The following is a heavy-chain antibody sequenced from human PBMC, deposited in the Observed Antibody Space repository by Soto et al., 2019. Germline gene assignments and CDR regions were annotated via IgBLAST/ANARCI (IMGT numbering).Heavy chain of an antibody. CDR3: ARDIAFDIAY. Sequence: QVHLLQSGAEVQKPGASVKVSCKTSGYTFNDFGITWVRQAPGLGLEWLGWIYSKAGKMNFAPKFQNRVIMTTDTSTSTACVELTSLRVDDSAIYFFARDIAFDIAYWGQGPLVNVS. J-gene: IGHJ4*02. D-gene: IGHD2-15*01. CDR1: GYTFNDFG. CDR2: IYSKAGKM. V-gene: IGHV1-18*01.